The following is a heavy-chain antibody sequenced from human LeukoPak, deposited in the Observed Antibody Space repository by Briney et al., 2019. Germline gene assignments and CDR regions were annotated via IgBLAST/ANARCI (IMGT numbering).Heavy chain of an antibody. V-gene: IGHV3-30-3*01. CDR1: GFTFSSYS. CDR2: ISYDGNNK. Sequence: PGGSLRHSCAAAGFTFSSYSMHWVRQAPGKGLEWVAVISYDGNNKYYADSVKGRFTISRDKSKNTLYLQMNSLRAEDTAVYYCARHRVLRYFDTREYYYYYGMDVWGQGATVTVSS. CDR3: ARHRVLRYFDTREYYYYYGMDV. D-gene: IGHD3-9*01. J-gene: IGHJ6*02.